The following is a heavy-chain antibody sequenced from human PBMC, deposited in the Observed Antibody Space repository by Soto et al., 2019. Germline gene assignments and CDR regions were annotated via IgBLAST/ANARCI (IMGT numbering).Heavy chain of an antibody. D-gene: IGHD5-18*01. CDR1: GFTFSSYA. V-gene: IGHV3-23*01. CDR3: AKAQGYSYGYFDY. Sequence: GGSLRLSCAASGFTFSSYAMSWVRQAPGKGLEWVSAISGSGSSTYYADSVKGRFTISRDNSKNTLYLQMNSLRAEDTAVYYCAKAQGYSYGYFDYWGQGTLVTVSS. J-gene: IGHJ4*02. CDR2: ISGSGSST.